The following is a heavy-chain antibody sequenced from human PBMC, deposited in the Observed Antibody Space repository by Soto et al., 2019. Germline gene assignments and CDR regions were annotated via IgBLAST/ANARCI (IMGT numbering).Heavy chain of an antibody. CDR2: ISSSSSYT. J-gene: IGHJ6*02. D-gene: IGHD6-19*01. Sequence: QVQLVESGGGLVKPGGSLRLSCAASGFTFSDYYMIWIRQAPGKGLKWVSYISSSSSYTNYADSVKGRFTISRDNAKNSLYLQMNRLRADDTAVDYWARVRALAADGMDVWGQGTTVTVSS. CDR1: GFTFSDYY. CDR3: ARVRALAADGMDV. V-gene: IGHV3-11*05.